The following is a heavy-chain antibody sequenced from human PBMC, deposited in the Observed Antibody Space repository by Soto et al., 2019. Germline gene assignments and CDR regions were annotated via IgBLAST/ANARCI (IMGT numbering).Heavy chain of an antibody. Sequence: QVQLQESGPGLVKPSETLSLTCTVSGGSITPSYWSWIRQPPGKGLEWIGYIYHTGSVNYIPSLRGRVTMSVDTSKHQLSLKLSSVTAADTAVYYCGRFDGAKSREIVDYWGQGTLVTVSS. CDR3: GRFDGAKSREIVDY. J-gene: IGHJ4*02. CDR1: GGSITPSY. V-gene: IGHV4-59*01. CDR2: IYHTGSV. D-gene: IGHD2-8*01.